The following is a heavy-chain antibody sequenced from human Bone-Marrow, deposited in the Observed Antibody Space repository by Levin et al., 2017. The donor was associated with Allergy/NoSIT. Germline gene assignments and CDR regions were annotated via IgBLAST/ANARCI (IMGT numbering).Heavy chain of an antibody. CDR3: AKDQEYSNSFDA. CDR2: VNSASSTV. CDR1: GFSFSDYS. J-gene: IGHJ5*02. D-gene: IGHD2/OR15-2a*01. V-gene: IGHV3-48*01. Sequence: GGSLRLSCAASGFSFSDYSMNWVRQAPGKGLEWVSYVNSASSTVYYAKSVKGRFIISRDNAKNLLFLQMNSLRAEDTAVYYCAKDQEYSNSFDAWGQGILVRVSS.